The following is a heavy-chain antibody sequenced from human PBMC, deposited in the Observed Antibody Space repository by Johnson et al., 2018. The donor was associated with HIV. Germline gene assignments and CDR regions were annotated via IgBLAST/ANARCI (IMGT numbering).Heavy chain of an antibody. Sequence: QVQLVESGGGVVQPGRSLRLSCAASGFTFSSYAMHWVRQAPGKGLEWVAVISYDGSNQYYADSVKGRFTISRDNSKNTLYLQMNSLRAEDTAVYYCAKGPRADAFDIWGQGTMVTVSA. V-gene: IGHV3-30*04. J-gene: IGHJ3*02. CDR1: GFTFSSYA. CDR2: ISYDGSNQ. CDR3: AKGPRADAFDI.